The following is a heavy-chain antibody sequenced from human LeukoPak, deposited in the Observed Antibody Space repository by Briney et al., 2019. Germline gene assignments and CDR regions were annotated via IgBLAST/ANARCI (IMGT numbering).Heavy chain of an antibody. D-gene: IGHD6-19*01. CDR3: ARDWAVAGHYFDY. CDR2: ISSSSSYI. CDR1: GFTFSSYS. J-gene: IGHJ4*02. V-gene: IGHV3-21*01. Sequence: KSGGSLRLSCAASGFTFSSYSMNWVRQAPGKGLEWVSSISSSSSYIYYADSVKGRFTISRDNAKNSLYLQMNSLRAEDTAVYYCARDWAVAGHYFDYWGQGTLVTVSS.